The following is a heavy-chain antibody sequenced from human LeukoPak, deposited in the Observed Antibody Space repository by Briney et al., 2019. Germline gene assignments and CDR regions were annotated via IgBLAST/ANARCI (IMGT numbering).Heavy chain of an antibody. CDR3: ARSWGGAGRWGDNLFDP. J-gene: IGHJ5*02. CDR2: INPNTGST. V-gene: IGHV1-2*02. CDR1: GYTFIDYY. Sequence: WASVKVSCKASGYTFIDYYIHWVRQAPGQGLEWMGWINPNTGSTNYAQKFQGRVTMTRDTSISTSYMELTRLRSDDVAVYYCARSWGGAGRWGDNLFDPWGQGTLVIVSS. D-gene: IGHD3-10*01.